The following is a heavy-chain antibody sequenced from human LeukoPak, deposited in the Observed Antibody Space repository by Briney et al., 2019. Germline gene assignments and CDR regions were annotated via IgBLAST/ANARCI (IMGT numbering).Heavy chain of an antibody. CDR2: IYYSGST. D-gene: IGHD3-10*01. CDR3: ARRVSGSLYYFDY. CDR1: GGSIGSYY. Sequence: PSETLSLTCTVSGGSIGSYYWSWIRQPPGKGLEWIGYIYYSGSTDYNPSLKSRVTISVDTSKNQFSLKLSSVTAADTAVYYCARRVSGSLYYFDYWGQGNLVTVSS. J-gene: IGHJ4*02. V-gene: IGHV4-59*08.